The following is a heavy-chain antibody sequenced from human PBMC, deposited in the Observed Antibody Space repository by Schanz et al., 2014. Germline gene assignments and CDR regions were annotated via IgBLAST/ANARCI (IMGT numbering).Heavy chain of an antibody. V-gene: IGHV3-NL1*01. CDR3: ARDLLVTHYDFWSGNDY. CDR2: ISPTGSST. D-gene: IGHD3-3*01. Sequence: QVQLVESGGGVVQPGRSLRLSCAASGFTFSSYAMTWVRQAPGKGLEWVSNISPTGSSTYYADSVKGRFTISRDNSKNTLYLQMNSLRADDTAVYYCARDLLVTHYDFWSGNDYWGQGTLXTVSS. J-gene: IGHJ4*02. CDR1: GFTFSSYA.